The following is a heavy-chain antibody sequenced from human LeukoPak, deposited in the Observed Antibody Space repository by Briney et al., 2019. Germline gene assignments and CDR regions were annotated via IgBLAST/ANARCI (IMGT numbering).Heavy chain of an antibody. CDR1: GGSFSGYY. J-gene: IGHJ4*02. D-gene: IGHD1-7*01. Sequence: SETLSLTCAVYGGSFSGYYWSWIRQPPGKGLEWIGEINHSGSTNCNPSLKSRVTISVDTSKNQFSLKLSSVPAADTAVYYCARGPWNYRKTFDYWGQGTLVTVSS. V-gene: IGHV4-34*01. CDR3: ARGPWNYRKTFDY. CDR2: INHSGST.